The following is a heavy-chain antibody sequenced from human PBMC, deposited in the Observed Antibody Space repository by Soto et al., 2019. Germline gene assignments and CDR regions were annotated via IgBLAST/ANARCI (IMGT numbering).Heavy chain of an antibody. CDR2: IYPGDSDS. Sequence: VESLKISCEGFGYNFATYWIAWVRQMPGKGLEYMGIIYPGDSDSRYSPSFQGQVTFSADKSISTAYLQWSSLKASDTAVYYCTRHQVSYDSSGYYLNWFDPWGQGTLVTVSS. CDR3: TRHQVSYDSSGYYLNWFDP. J-gene: IGHJ5*02. CDR1: GYNFATYW. V-gene: IGHV5-51*01. D-gene: IGHD3-22*01.